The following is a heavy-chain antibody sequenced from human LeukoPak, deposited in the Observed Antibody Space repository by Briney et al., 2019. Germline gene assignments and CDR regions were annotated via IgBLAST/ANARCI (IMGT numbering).Heavy chain of an antibody. CDR2: IYTSGSP. CDR3: ARTSYHRGWSSDL. CDR1: GGSMNNYY. J-gene: IGHJ5*02. V-gene: IGHV4-4*07. D-gene: IGHD6-19*01. Sequence: SETLSLTCTVSGGSMNNYYWNWIRQPAGKGLEWVGRIYTSGSPSHNPSLQGRIVMSIDTSKNQFSLKLTSVTAADTAVYYCARTSYHRGWSSDLWGQGTLVSVSS.